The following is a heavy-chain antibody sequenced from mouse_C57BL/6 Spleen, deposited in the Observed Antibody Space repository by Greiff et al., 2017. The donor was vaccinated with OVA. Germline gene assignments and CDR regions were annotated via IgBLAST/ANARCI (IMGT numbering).Heavy chain of an antibody. CDR1: GYTFTDYE. Sequence: VQLQQSGAELVRPGASVTLSCKASGYTFTDYEMHWVKQTPVHGLEWIGAIDPETGGTAYNQKFKGKAILTADKSSSTAYMELRSLTSEDSAVYDCTRGYGSSYAAMDYWGQGTSVTVSS. D-gene: IGHD1-1*01. CDR3: TRGYGSSYAAMDY. V-gene: IGHV1-15*01. J-gene: IGHJ4*01. CDR2: IDPETGGT.